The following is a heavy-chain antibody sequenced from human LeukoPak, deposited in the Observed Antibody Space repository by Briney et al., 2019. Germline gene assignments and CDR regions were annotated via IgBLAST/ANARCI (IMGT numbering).Heavy chain of an antibody. Sequence: GRSLRLSCAASGFTFSSYAMHWVRQAPGKGLEWVAAISSDGSNKYYTDSVKGRFTISRDNSKNTLYLQMNSLRAEDTAEYYCARDTSTTLDYWGQGTLVTVSS. V-gene: IGHV3-30*04. J-gene: IGHJ4*02. D-gene: IGHD2-15*01. CDR1: GFTFSSYA. CDR2: ISSDGSNK. CDR3: ARDTSTTLDY.